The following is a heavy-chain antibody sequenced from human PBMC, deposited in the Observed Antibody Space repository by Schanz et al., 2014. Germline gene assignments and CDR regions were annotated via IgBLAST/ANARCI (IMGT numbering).Heavy chain of an antibody. Sequence: QLVGSGGGLIQPGGSLRLSCTASGFAFSSYSMNWVRQAPGKGLEWVSSISHSGGSEYYADSVKGRFTISRDNSENTLYLQMNSLSADDTDAYFCARAHGNNWCGKGLDYWGQGTQVTVSS. J-gene: IGHJ4*02. CDR1: GFAFSSYS. CDR2: ISHSGGSE. CDR3: ARAHGNNWCGKGLDY. V-gene: IGHV3-23*04. D-gene: IGHD1-1*01.